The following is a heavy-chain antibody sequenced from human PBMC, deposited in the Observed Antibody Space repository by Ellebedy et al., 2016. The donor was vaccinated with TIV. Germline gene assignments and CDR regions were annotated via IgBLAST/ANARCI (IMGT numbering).Heavy chain of an antibody. CDR1: GFTFSSYG. CDR2: ISYDGSNK. D-gene: IGHD3-3*01. V-gene: IGHV3-30*18. CDR3: AKGRRITIPYDAFDI. Sequence: GGSLRLSCAASGFTFSSYGMHWVRQAPGKGLEWVAVISYDGSNKYYADSVKGRFTISRDNSKNTLYLQMNSLRAEDTAVYYCAKGRRITIPYDAFDIWGQGTMVTVSS. J-gene: IGHJ3*02.